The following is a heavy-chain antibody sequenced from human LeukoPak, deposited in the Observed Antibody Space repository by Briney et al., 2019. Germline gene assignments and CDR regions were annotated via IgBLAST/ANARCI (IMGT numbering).Heavy chain of an antibody. J-gene: IGHJ4*02. Sequence: GGSLRLSCAASGFTFSSYGMHWVRQAPGKGLEWVSIISAFGGSTYYADSVKGRFTISRDNSKNTLYLQMNSLRAEDTAVYYCAKGESDVVVTAPFDQWGQGTLVTVSS. CDR1: GFTFSSYG. CDR3: AKGESDVVVTAPFDQ. V-gene: IGHV3-23*01. CDR2: ISAFGGST. D-gene: IGHD2-21*02.